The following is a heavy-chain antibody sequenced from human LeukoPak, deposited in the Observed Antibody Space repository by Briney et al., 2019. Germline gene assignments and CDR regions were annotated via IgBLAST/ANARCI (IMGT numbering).Heavy chain of an antibody. CDR3: ARNNRYDILTGWMYYFDY. D-gene: IGHD3-9*01. CDR2: INHSGST. CDR1: GGSISTSDYY. Sequence: SETLSLTCIVSGGSISTSDYYWSWIRQPPGKGLEWIGEINHSGSTNYNPSLKSRVTISVDTSKNQFSLKLSSVTAADTAVYYCARNNRYDILTGWMYYFDYWGQGTLVTVSS. J-gene: IGHJ4*02. V-gene: IGHV4-39*07.